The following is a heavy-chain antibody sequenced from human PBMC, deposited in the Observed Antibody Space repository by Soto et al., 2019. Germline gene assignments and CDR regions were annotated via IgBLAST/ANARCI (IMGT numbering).Heavy chain of an antibody. CDR1: XXXXXXXX. CDR2: XXGSGGRP. V-gene: IGHV3-23*01. J-gene: IGHJ4*02. Sequence: GGSLRLSXXASXXXXXXXXXXXXXQAPGXGLEWVXXXXGSGGRPYSADSGKGRFTISRDNSKNRLYLQMNSLRAEDTAVYYCAKDRTIFGVVIPVGQFDYWGQGTLVTVSS. D-gene: IGHD3-3*01. CDR3: AKDRTIFGVVIPVGQFDY.